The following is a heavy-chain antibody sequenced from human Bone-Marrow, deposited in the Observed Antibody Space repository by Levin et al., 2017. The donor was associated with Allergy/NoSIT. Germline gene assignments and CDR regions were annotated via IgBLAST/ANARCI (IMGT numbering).Heavy chain of an antibody. CDR2: IWSDGSNK. CDR3: ARGLYGVDY. D-gene: IGHD2-8*01. Sequence: GGSLRLSCAASGFTFTSYAIHWVRQAPGKGLEWVALIWSDGSNKYYADSVKGRFTISRDNSKNTLYLQINSLRAEDTAVYYCARGLYGVDYWGQGTLVTVSS. CDR1: GFTFTSYA. J-gene: IGHJ4*02. V-gene: IGHV3-33*01.